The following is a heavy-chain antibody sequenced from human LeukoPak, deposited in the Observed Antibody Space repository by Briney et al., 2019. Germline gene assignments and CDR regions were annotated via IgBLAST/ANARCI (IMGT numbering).Heavy chain of an antibody. J-gene: IGHJ4*02. CDR2: IKQDGSEA. CDR1: GFTFSSYW. D-gene: IGHD1-20*01. V-gene: IGHV3-7*01. CDR3: ARLLVYNSGGEAFDH. Sequence: GSLRLSCAASGFTFSSYWMSWVRQAPGKGLEWVANIKQDGSEAYYVDSVKGRFSISRDNAKNSLYLQMNSLRAEDTAVYYCARLLVYNSGGEAFDHWGQGTLVTVSS.